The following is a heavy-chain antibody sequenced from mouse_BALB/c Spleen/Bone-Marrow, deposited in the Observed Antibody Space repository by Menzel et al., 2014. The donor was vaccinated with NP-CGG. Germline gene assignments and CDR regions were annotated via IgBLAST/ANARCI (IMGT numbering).Heavy chain of an antibody. J-gene: IGHJ3*01. CDR3: ARHAYYDQTEVSFVY. CDR1: GFTFNSYG. CDR2: ISGGGSYT. V-gene: IGHV5-9-2*01. Sequence: EVQRVESGGGLVKSGGSLKLSCAASGFTFNSYGMSWVRQTPGKRLEWVATISGGGSYTFYPDSVKGRFTISRDNAKNNLYLQLSSLRSEGTALYYCARHAYYDQTEVSFVYWGQGTLVTVSA. D-gene: IGHD2-4*01.